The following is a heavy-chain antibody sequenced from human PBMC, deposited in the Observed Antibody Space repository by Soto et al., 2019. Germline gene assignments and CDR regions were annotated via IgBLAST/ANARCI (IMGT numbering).Heavy chain of an antibody. Sequence: SETLSLTCTVSGGSISSGDYYWSWIRQPPGKGLEWIGYIYYSGSTYYNPSLKSRVTISVDTSKNQFSLKLSSVTAADTAVYYCARAMVVSQNWFEPWCQGTLVTVSS. CDR1: GGSISSGDYY. CDR2: IYYSGST. J-gene: IGHJ5*02. CDR3: ARAMVVSQNWFEP. D-gene: IGHD2-21*01. V-gene: IGHV4-30-4*01.